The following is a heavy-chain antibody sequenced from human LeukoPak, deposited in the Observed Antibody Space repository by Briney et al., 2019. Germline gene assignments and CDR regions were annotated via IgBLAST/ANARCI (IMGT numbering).Heavy chain of an antibody. Sequence: PGGSLRLSCAASGFTFSNYWMHWVRQAPGKGLEWVAVIWYDGSIKYYADSVKGRFTLSRDNSLNTLYVQMNSLRAEDTAVYYCARGAAPSSYYYGSGSHFDHWGQGTLVTVSS. D-gene: IGHD3-10*01. CDR1: GFTFSNYW. CDR2: IWYDGSIK. CDR3: ARGAAPSSYYYGSGSHFDH. V-gene: IGHV3-33*08. J-gene: IGHJ4*02.